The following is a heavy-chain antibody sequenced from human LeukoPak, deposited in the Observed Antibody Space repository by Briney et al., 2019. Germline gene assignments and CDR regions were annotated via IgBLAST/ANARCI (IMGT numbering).Heavy chain of an antibody. CDR1: GYTFTSYT. Sequence: ASVKVSCKASGYTFTSYTISWVRQAPGQGLEWMGWISTYNGNTNYAQNLQGRVTMTTDTSTSTAYMELRSLRSDDTAVYYCARDLREYCSSTSCPRENWFDPWGQGTLVTVSS. J-gene: IGHJ5*02. V-gene: IGHV1-18*01. CDR3: ARDLREYCSSTSCPRENWFDP. CDR2: ISTYNGNT. D-gene: IGHD2-2*01.